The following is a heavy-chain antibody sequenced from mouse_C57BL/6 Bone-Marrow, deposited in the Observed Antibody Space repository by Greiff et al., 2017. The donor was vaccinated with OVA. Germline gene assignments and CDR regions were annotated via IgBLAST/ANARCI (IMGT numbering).Heavy chain of an antibody. CDR3: ARLADYYGSFDY. CDR2: INIGNGYT. J-gene: IGHJ2*01. CDR1: GYTFTSYG. V-gene: IGHV1-58*01. D-gene: IGHD1-1*01. Sequence: EVQLQQSGAELVRPGSSVKMSCKTSGYTFTSYGINWVKQRPGQGLEWIGYINIGNGYTEYNEKFKGKATLTSDTSSSTAYMQLSSLTSEDSAIYFCARLADYYGSFDYWGQGTTLTVSS.